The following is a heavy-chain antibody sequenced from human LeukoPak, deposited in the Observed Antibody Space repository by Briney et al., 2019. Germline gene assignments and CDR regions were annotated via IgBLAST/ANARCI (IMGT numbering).Heavy chain of an antibody. D-gene: IGHD2-15*01. CDR2: IYYSGST. J-gene: IGHJ5*02. CDR1: GGSNSIGDYY. V-gene: IGHV4-30-4*01. CDR3: AREIGSDGFDP. Sequence: SETLSLTCTVSGGSNSIGDYYWSWIRQPPGKGLEWIGYIYYSGSTYYNPSLKSRVTISVDTSKNQFSLKLSSVTAADTAVYYCAREIGSDGFDPWGQGTLVTVSS.